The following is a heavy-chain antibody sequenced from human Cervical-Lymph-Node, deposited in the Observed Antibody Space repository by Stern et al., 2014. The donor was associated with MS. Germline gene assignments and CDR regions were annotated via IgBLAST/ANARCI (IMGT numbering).Heavy chain of an antibody. CDR1: GFTFSDHY. CDR3: AVWSGYYSDAFDI. V-gene: IGHV3-72*01. CDR2: TRNKANSYTT. Sequence: EVQLVESGGGLVQPGGSLRLSCAASGFTFSDHYMDWVRQAPGKRLEWVGRTRNKANSYTTEYAASVKGRFTISRDDSKNSLYLQMNSLKTEDTAVYYCAVWSGYYSDAFDIWGQGTMVTVSS. J-gene: IGHJ3*02. D-gene: IGHD3-3*01.